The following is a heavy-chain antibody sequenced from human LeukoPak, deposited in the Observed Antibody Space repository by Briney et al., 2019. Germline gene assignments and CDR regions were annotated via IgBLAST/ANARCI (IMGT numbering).Heavy chain of an antibody. D-gene: IGHD3-10*01. Sequence: PGGSLRLACAASGFTFSTYWMTWVRQAPGKGLEWVAIIKPDGSEKYYVDSVKGRFTISRDNAKNSLYLQMNSLRAEDTAVYYCARDQRFRGVLFDYWGQGTLVTVSS. CDR1: GFTFSTYW. CDR3: ARDQRFRGVLFDY. J-gene: IGHJ4*02. V-gene: IGHV3-7*01. CDR2: IKPDGSEK.